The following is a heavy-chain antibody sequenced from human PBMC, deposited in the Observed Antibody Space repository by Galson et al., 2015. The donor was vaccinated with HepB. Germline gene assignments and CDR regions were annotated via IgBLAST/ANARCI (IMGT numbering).Heavy chain of an antibody. Sequence: SVKVSCKASGYTFTGYYMHWVRQAPGQGLEWMGWINPNSGGTNYAQKFQGRVTMTRDTSISTAYMELSRLRSDDTAVYYCARNRSGRGLSYYFDYWGQGTLVTVSP. CDR2: INPNSGGT. D-gene: IGHD1-14*01. CDR1: GYTFTGYY. CDR3: ARNRSGRGLSYYFDY. J-gene: IGHJ4*02. V-gene: IGHV1-2*02.